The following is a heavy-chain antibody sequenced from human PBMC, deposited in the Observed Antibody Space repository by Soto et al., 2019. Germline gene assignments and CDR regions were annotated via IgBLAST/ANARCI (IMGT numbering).Heavy chain of an antibody. Sequence: QITLKESGPPLVKPTQTLTLTCTFSGFSLSNTGVXVXXXRXPXXKALEWLALMYWHDDKRYNPSLRNRLTIAKDTSKNRXVLTLANVGPVDTXXXYXAHSXXXXXXGPFDSWGRGTLVTVSS. CDR3: AHSXXXXXXGPFDS. J-gene: IGHJ5*01. CDR1: GFSLSNTGVX. CDR2: MYWHDDK. V-gene: IGHV2-5*01.